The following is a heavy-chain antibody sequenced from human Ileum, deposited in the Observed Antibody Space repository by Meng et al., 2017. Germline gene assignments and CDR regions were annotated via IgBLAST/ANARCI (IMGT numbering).Heavy chain of an antibody. CDR1: GFTFSSFA. V-gene: IGHV3-30*01. CDR2: ISYDGSDK. D-gene: IGHD5-12*01. J-gene: IGHJ3*01. CDR3: VRSRGGGVSGSYVAYDV. Sequence: GESLKISCAASGFTFSSFAMHWVRQAPGKGLEWVALISYDGSDKYYADSVKGRFTISRDDSKNTLFLQMNSLRAEDTAVFYCVRSRGGGVSGSYVAYDVWGQGTMVT.